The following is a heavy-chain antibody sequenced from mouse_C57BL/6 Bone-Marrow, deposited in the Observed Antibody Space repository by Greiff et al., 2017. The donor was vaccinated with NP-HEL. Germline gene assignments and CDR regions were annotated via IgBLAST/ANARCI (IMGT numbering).Heavy chain of an antibody. Sequence: QVQLKESGAELVRTGASVKLSCKASGYTFTDYYINWVKQRPGQGLEWIARIYPGSGNTYYNEKFKGKATLTAEKSSSTAYMQLSSLTSEDSAVYFCASFITTVVAGDYWGQGTTLTVSS. CDR3: ASFITTVVAGDY. J-gene: IGHJ2*01. D-gene: IGHD1-1*01. V-gene: IGHV1-76*01. CDR2: IYPGSGNT. CDR1: GYTFTDYY.